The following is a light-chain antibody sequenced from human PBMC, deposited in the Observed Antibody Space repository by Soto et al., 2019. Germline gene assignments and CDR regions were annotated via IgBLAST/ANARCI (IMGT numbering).Light chain of an antibody. Sequence: LTTSPGTLSLSPGESATLSCLASQTVSITYLTWYQQKPGQAPRLLIFGASKRATGIPDRFSGSGSGRDFTLTISGLEPEDFAVYYCQQYGSSPLISFGQVTRLEI. J-gene: IGKJ5*01. V-gene: IGKV3-20*01. CDR2: GAS. CDR1: QTVSITY. CDR3: QQYGSSPLIS.